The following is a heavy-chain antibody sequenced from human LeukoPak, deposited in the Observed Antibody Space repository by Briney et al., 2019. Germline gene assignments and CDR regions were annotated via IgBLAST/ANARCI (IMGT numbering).Heavy chain of an antibody. CDR2: IYYCGST. Sequence: SETLSLTCTVSGGSISSGGYYWSWIRQHPGKGLEWIGYIYYCGSTYYNPSLKSRVTISVDTSKNQFSLKLSSVTAADTAVYYCASKRGKYSSFGDWGQGTLVTVSS. CDR3: ASKRGKYSSFGD. D-gene: IGHD6-6*01. CDR1: GGSISSGGYY. V-gene: IGHV4-31*03. J-gene: IGHJ4*02.